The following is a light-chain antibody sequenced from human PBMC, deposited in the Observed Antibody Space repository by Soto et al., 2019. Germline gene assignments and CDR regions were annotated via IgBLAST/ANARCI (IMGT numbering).Light chain of an antibody. V-gene: IGKV1-5*03. CDR2: KAS. CDR3: QQYRSYWT. Sequence: DIQMTQSPSTLSASLGDRVTITCRASQSISSWLAWYQQKPGKAPKLLIYKASSLESGVPSRFSGSGSGTEFTLTISRLQPDDFATYYCQQYRSYWTFGQGTKVEIK. CDR1: QSISSW. J-gene: IGKJ1*01.